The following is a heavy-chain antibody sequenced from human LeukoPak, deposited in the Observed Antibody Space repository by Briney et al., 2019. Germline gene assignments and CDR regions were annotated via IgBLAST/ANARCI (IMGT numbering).Heavy chain of an antibody. J-gene: IGHJ5*02. CDR2: IWYDGSNK. Sequence: PGRSLRLSCVASGFTFRNYGMHWVRQAPVKGLEWVAVIWYDGSNKYYADSVKGRFTISRDNSKNTLYLQMNSLRAEDTAVYYCARDGCGSTSCYHYELTSWGQGTLVTVSS. D-gene: IGHD2-2*01. CDR3: ARDGCGSTSCYHYELTS. CDR1: GFTFRNYG. V-gene: IGHV3-33*01.